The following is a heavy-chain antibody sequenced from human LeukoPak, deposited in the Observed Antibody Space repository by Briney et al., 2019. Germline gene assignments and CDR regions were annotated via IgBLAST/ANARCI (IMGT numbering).Heavy chain of an antibody. Sequence: GGSLRLSCVASGFTFSNYGMHWVRQAPGKGLEWVAFIRSDGNSKYYADSVKGRFTISRDNSKNTLYLQMNSLRAEDTAVYYCAKGYYYGSGSYLGYWGQGTLVTVSS. CDR1: GFTFSNYG. CDR3: AKGYYYGSGSYLGY. D-gene: IGHD3-10*01. CDR2: IRSDGNSK. V-gene: IGHV3-30*02. J-gene: IGHJ4*02.